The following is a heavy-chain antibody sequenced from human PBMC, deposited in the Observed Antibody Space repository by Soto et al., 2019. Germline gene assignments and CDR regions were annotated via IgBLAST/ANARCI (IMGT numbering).Heavy chain of an antibody. D-gene: IGHD4-17*01. CDR1: GFTFSSYW. CDR2: INRDGSIT. Sequence: EVQLVESGGGLVHPGGSLRLSCAASGFTFSSYWIHWVRQAPGKGLVWVSRINRDGSITTYADSVKGRFSISRDNAKNNVYLQMNMLRAEDTAVDFCAGAAYGDWGVCDYWGQGTLVAVSS. CDR3: AGAAYGDWGVCDY. J-gene: IGHJ4*02. V-gene: IGHV3-74*01.